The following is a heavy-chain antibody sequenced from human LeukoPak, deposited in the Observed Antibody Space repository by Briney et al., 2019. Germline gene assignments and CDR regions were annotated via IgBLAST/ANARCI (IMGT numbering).Heavy chain of an antibody. J-gene: IGHJ4*02. CDR1: GGTFSSYA. D-gene: IGHD1-26*01. Sequence: ASVKVSCKASGGTFSSYAISWVRQAPGQGLEWMGGIIPIFGTANYAQKFQGRVTITADESTSTAYMELSSLRSEDTAVYYCAREVGATRGDYFDYWGQGTLVTVPS. CDR2: IIPIFGTA. CDR3: AREVGATRGDYFDY. V-gene: IGHV1-69*13.